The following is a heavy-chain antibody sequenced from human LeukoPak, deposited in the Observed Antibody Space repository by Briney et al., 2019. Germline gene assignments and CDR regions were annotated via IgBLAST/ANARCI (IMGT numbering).Heavy chain of an antibody. CDR1: GGTFSSYA. D-gene: IGHD3-10*01. CDR2: IIPILGIA. V-gene: IGHV1-69*04. J-gene: IGHJ4*02. Sequence: GASVKVSRKASGGTFSSYAISWVRQAPGQGLEWMGRIIPILGIANYAQKFQGRVTITADKSTSTAYMELSSLRSEDTAVYYCVCGSGSPDFDYWGQGTLVTVSS. CDR3: VCGSGSPDFDY.